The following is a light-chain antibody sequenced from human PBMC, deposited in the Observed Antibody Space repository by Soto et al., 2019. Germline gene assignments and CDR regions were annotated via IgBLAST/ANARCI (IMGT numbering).Light chain of an antibody. CDR2: AAS. Sequence: DIQMTQSPSSLSASVGDRVTITCRASQGISNYLAWYQQKPGKVPKLLIYAASTLQSGVPSRFSGGGSGTDFALTISSLQPEDVATYYCQRGPTFGQGTKVEIK. CDR1: QGISNY. V-gene: IGKV1-27*01. CDR3: QRGPT. J-gene: IGKJ1*01.